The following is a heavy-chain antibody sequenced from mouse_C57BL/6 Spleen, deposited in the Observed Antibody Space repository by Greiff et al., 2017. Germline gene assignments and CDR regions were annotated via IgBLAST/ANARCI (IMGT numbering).Heavy chain of an antibody. CDR1: GFTFSSYA. D-gene: IGHD2-1*01. J-gene: IGHJ4*01. V-gene: IGHV5-9-1*02. CDR3: TREIYYGNYNYARDY. CDR2: ISSGGDYI. Sequence: EVKLMESGEGLVKPGGSLKLSCAASGFTFSSYAMSWVRQTPEKRLEWVAYISSGGDYIYYADTVKGRFTISRDNARNTLYLQMSSLKSEDTAMYYCTREIYYGNYNYARDYWGQGTSVTVSS.